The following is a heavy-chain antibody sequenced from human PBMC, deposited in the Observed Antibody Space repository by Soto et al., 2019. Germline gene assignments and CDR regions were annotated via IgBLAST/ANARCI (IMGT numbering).Heavy chain of an antibody. CDR1: GLTFCPFH. J-gene: IGHJ4*02. D-gene: IGHD3-3*01. Sequence: GGALTVLSPPSGLTFCPFHMGRIRQARGKGEEGVSSISNSGRSTYDADSVQGRFAISRHNSKNTVYLQMNSLRAEDTAVNYGANHRGFLVSQYLCDYWRQGTLVTVSA. CDR3: ANHRGFLVSQYLCDY. V-gene: IGHV3-23*01. CDR2: ISNSGRST.